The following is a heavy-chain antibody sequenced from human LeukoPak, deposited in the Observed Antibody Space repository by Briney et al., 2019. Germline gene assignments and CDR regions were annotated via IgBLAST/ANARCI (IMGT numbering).Heavy chain of an antibody. J-gene: IGHJ3*02. Sequence: GESLKISCKGSGYSFTSYWIGWVRQIPGKGLEWMGIIHPGDSDTRYSPSFQGQVTISADKSISTAYLQWSSLKASDTAMYYCARGFLGYCSSTSCSTYDAFDIWGQGTMVTVSS. V-gene: IGHV5-51*01. CDR2: IHPGDSDT. CDR3: ARGFLGYCSSTSCSTYDAFDI. D-gene: IGHD2-2*01. CDR1: GYSFTSYW.